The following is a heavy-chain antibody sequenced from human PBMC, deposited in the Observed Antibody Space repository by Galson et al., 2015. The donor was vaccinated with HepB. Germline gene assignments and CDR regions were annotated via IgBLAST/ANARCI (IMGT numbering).Heavy chain of an antibody. CDR1: GFTFSGSA. CDR3: TRLGGLSGYSSS. J-gene: IGHJ4*02. Sequence: SLRLSCAASGFTFSGSAIHWVRQTSGKGLEWVGHIKSKASNYATAYTMSLKGRFTISRDDSKNTAYLHMKRLKTEDTAVYYCTRLGGLSGYSSSWGQGTLVTVSS. V-gene: IGHV3-73*01. D-gene: IGHD6-13*01. CDR2: IKSKASNYAT.